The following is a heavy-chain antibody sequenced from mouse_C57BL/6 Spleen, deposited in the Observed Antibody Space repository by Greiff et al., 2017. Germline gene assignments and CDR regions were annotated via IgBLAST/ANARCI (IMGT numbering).Heavy chain of an antibody. CDR3: TGPSYYFSSSGFAY. CDR2: IRLKSDNYAT. J-gene: IGHJ3*01. D-gene: IGHD1-1*01. Sequence: EVKVEESGGGLVQPGGSMKLSCVASGFTFSNYWMNWVRQSPEKGLEWVAQIRLKSDNYATHYAESVKGRFTISRDDSKSSVYLQMNNLRAEDTGIYYCTGPSYYFSSSGFAYWGQGTLVTVSA. CDR1: GFTFSNYW. V-gene: IGHV6-3*01.